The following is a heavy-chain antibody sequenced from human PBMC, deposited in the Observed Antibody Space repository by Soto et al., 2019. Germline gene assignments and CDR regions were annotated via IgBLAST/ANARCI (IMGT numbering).Heavy chain of an antibody. Sequence: TVGGRSLKTNRKDVAWIRQPPGKALEWLALIYWDGDERYSPSLKSRLTITKDTSKNQVVLTMTNMDPVDTGTYYCAQMVSRTSYNWFDTWGQRNMVTVSS. V-gene: IGHV2-5*02. J-gene: IGHJ5*02. CDR2: IYWDGDE. D-gene: IGHD2-8*01. CDR3: AQMVSRTSYNWFDT. CDR1: GRSLKTNRKD.